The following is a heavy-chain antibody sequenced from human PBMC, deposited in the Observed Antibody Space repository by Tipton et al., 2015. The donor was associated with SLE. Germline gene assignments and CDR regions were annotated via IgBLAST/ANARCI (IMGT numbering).Heavy chain of an antibody. CDR3: ARYFYDSGGVCLFDF. V-gene: IGHV4-31*03. CDR2: VFSSGTT. J-gene: IGHJ4*02. CDR1: SGSVSSGAYY. D-gene: IGHD3-22*01. Sequence: TLSLTCTVSSGSVSSGAYYWSWIRQHPGKGLEWIGYVFSSGTTYYNPSLKGRLSLSLDTSQNQLSLKLSSVTSADTAVYYCARYFYDSGGVCLFDFWGQGTLVTVSS.